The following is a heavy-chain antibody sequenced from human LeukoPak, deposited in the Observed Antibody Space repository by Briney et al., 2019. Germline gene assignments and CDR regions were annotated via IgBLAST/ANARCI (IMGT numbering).Heavy chain of an antibody. CDR2: INHSGST. CDR3: ARGGYYDFWSGGERPEYFQH. D-gene: IGHD3-3*01. Sequence: KPSETLSLTCTVSGGSVNSGSYYWSWIRQPPGKGLEWIGEINHSGSTNYNPSLKSRVTISVDTSKNQFSLKLSSVTAADTAVYYCARGGYYDFWSGGERPEYFQHWGQGTLVTVSS. CDR1: GGSVNSGSYY. V-gene: IGHV4-39*07. J-gene: IGHJ1*01.